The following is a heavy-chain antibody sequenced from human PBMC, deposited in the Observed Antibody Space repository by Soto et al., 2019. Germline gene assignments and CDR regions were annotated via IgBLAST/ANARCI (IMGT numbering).Heavy chain of an antibody. D-gene: IGHD3-16*01. Sequence: EMQLSESGGNLVQPGGSLRLSCTASGFTLSDYAMTWVRQAPGKGLEWVSGISSGGSTFYAESLKGRFTISRDNTKNTVYLQLNSLRADDTAVHYCAFQGGVGVDIWGQGTMVTVSS. J-gene: IGHJ3*02. V-gene: IGHV3-23*03. CDR2: ISSGGST. CDR3: AFQGGVGVDI. CDR1: GFTLSDYA.